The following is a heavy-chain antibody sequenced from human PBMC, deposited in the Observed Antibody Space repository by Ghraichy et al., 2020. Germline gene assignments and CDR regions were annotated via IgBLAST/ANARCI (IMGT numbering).Heavy chain of an antibody. J-gene: IGHJ5*02. CDR2: IYYSGST. Sequence: ESLNISCTVSGGSISSSSYYWGWIRQPPGKGLEWIGSIYYSGSTYYNPSLKSRVTISVDTSKNQFSLKLSSVTAADTAVYYCARHVLGWLVVPAAFWFDPWGQGTLVTVSS. CDR3: ARHVLGWLVVPAAFWFDP. CDR1: GGSISSSSYY. V-gene: IGHV4-39*01. D-gene: IGHD2-2*01.